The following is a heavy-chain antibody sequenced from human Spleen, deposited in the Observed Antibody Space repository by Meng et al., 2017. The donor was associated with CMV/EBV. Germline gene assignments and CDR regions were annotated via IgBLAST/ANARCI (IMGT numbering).Heavy chain of an antibody. J-gene: IGHJ4*02. CDR1: GFIFSSYS. V-gene: IGHV3-30-3*01. CDR2: ISHDVSSK. D-gene: IGHD6-13*01. Sequence: GESLKISCAASGFIFSSYSMHWVRQAPGKGLEWVAVISHDVSSKFYADSVKGRFTISRDTSKNTLFLQLNSLRAEDTAVYYCARDRLRAAAGHRSGYYFDYWGQGTLVTVSS. CDR3: ARDRLRAAAGHRSGYYFDY.